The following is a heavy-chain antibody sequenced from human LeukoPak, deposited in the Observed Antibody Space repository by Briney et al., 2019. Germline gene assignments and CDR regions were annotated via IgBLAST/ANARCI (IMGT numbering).Heavy chain of an antibody. V-gene: IGHV1-69*13. J-gene: IGHJ4*02. CDR2: IIPIFGTA. CDR1: GYTFINHG. D-gene: IGHD1-7*01. CDR3: VLTGTTTLGDY. Sequence: SVKVSCKASGYTFINHGISWVRQAPGQGLEWMGGIIPIFGTANYAQKFQGRVTITADESTSTAYMELSSLRSEDTAVYYCVLTGTTTLGDYWGQGTLVTVSS.